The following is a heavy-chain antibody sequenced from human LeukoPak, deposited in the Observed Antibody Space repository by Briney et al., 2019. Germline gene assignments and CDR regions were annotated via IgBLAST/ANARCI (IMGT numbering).Heavy chain of an antibody. CDR1: GYTFSNYG. Sequence: ASVKVSCKASGYTFSNYGISWVRQAPGLGLEWMGWTSYNGNTNYAQKFQDRVTMTTDTSTTTAYMELRSLESDDTAVYYCARHSGSGWQALGYWGKGTLVTVSS. CDR2: TSYNGNT. J-gene: IGHJ4*02. D-gene: IGHD6-19*01. V-gene: IGHV1-18*04. CDR3: ARHSGSGWQALGY.